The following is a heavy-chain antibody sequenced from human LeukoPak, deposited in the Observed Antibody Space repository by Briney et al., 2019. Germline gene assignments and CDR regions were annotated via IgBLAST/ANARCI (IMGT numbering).Heavy chain of an antibody. CDR1: GDSISVYY. Sequence: SETLSLTCTVSGDSISVYYWTWIRQPAGKGLEWIGRIYTSGSANYNPSPKSRVTMSVDTSKNQFSLRLTSVTAADTAVYYCARGGDSSSWSVDHWGQGTLVTVSS. CDR2: IYTSGSA. V-gene: IGHV4-4*07. D-gene: IGHD6-13*01. J-gene: IGHJ4*02. CDR3: ARGGDSSSWSVDH.